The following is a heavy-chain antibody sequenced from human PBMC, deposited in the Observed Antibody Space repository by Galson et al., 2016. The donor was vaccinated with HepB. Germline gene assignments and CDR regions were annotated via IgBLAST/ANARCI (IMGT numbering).Heavy chain of an antibody. Sequence: SLRLSCAASGFTFSSYGMHWVRQAPGKGLEWVAVISYDGSNKYYADSVKGRFTISRDNSKNTLYLQMNSLRAEDTAVCYCARGENYDFWSDSYYYGMDVWGQGTTVTVSS. D-gene: IGHD3-3*01. J-gene: IGHJ6*02. V-gene: IGHV3-30*03. CDR3: ARGENYDFWSDSYYYGMDV. CDR1: GFTFSSYG. CDR2: ISYDGSNK.